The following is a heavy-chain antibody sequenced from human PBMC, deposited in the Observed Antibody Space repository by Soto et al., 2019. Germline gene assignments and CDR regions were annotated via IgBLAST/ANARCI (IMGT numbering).Heavy chain of an antibody. CDR2: IWYDGSNK. V-gene: IGHV3-33*01. CDR3: ARGQPHGIAAAD. CDR1: GFTFSSYG. Sequence: GSLRLSCAASGFTFSSYGMHWVRQAPGKGLEWVAVIWYDGSNKYYADSVKGRFTISRDNSKNTLYLQMNSLRAEDTAVYYCARGQPHGIAAADWGQGTLVTVSS. D-gene: IGHD6-13*01. J-gene: IGHJ4*02.